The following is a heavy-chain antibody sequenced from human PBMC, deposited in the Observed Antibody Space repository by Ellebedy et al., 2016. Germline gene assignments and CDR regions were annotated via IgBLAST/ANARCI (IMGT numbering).Heavy chain of an antibody. V-gene: IGHV3-23*01. J-gene: IGHJ4*02. CDR2: ISGSGGST. CDR1: GFTFSSYA. Sequence: GGSLRLXXAASGFTFSSYAMSWVRQAPGKGLEWVSAISGSGGSTYYADSVKGRFTISRDNSKNTLYLQVNSLRAEGTAVYYCAKDVVGATTNWGQGTLVTVSS. CDR3: AKDVVGATTN. D-gene: IGHD1-26*01.